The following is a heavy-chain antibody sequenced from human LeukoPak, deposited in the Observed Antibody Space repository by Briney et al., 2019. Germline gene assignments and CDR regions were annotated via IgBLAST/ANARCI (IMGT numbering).Heavy chain of an antibody. D-gene: IGHD3-10*01. Sequence: SETLSLTCTVSGGSISSSSYYWGWIRQPPGKGLEWIGSIYYSGSTYYNPSLKSRVTISVDTSKKQFSLKLTSVTAEDTAVYYCARAGGSGSSVDYWGQGTLVTVSS. CDR3: ARAGGSGSSVDY. CDR1: GGSISSSSYY. CDR2: IYYSGST. J-gene: IGHJ4*02. V-gene: IGHV4-39*07.